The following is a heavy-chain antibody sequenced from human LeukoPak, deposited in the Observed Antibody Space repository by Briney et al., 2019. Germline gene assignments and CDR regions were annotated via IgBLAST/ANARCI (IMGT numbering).Heavy chain of an antibody. CDR1: GFTFSSYV. J-gene: IGHJ4*02. Sequence: GGSLRLSCVASGFTFSSYVMSWVRQAPGRELEWVSGIDYAGGSTNYADSVQGRFTVSRDNSKNTLYLQMNSLRAEDTAIYYCAATRVCGGVLLRPNCLYFEDWGQGTLVTVSS. D-gene: IGHD3-10*01. CDR2: IDYAGGST. CDR3: AATRVCGGVLLRPNCLYFED. V-gene: IGHV3-23*01.